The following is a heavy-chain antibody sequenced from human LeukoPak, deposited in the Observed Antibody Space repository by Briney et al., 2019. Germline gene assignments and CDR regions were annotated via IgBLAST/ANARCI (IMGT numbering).Heavy chain of an antibody. CDR2: ISYVGTNK. J-gene: IGHJ4*02. CDR3: ARAADSSGYLLAYFDY. D-gene: IGHD3-22*01. V-gene: IGHV3-30*04. CDR1: GFTFSSYA. Sequence: HPGGSLRLSCAASGFTFSSYAMHWVRQAPGKGLEWVAFISYVGTNKNYTDSVEGRFTISRDNSKNTLYLQMNSLRAQDTAVYYCARAADSSGYLLAYFDYWGQGTLVTVSS.